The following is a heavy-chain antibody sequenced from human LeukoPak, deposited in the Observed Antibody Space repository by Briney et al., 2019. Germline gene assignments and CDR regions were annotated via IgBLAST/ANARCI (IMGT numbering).Heavy chain of an antibody. CDR3: ARVFAYSYGYYYYYMDV. D-gene: IGHD5-18*01. V-gene: IGHV3-66*02. CDR1: GFTVSSNY. Sequence: HSGGSLRLSCAASGFTVSSNYMSRVRQAPGKGLEWVSIIYSGGNTYYADSVKGRFTISRDNSKNTLYLQMNSLRAEDTAVYYCARVFAYSYGYYYYYMDVWGKGTTVTVSS. CDR2: IYSGGNT. J-gene: IGHJ6*03.